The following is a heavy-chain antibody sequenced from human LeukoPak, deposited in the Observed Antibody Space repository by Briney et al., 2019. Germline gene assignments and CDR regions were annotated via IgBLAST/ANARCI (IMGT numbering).Heavy chain of an antibody. CDR2: IYYSGST. Sequence: SETLSLTCTVSGGSISSYYWSWIRQPPGKGLEWIGYIYYSGSTNYNPSLKSRVTISVDTSKNQFSLKLSSVTAADTAVYYCARTLDYYYGMDVWGQGTTVTASS. CDR3: ARTLDYYYGMDV. CDR1: GGSISSYY. J-gene: IGHJ6*02. V-gene: IGHV4-59*08.